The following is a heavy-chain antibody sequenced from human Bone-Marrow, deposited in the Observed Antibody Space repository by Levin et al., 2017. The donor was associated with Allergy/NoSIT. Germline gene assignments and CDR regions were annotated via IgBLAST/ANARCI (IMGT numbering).Heavy chain of an antibody. CDR3: ARAVMGLLPNSIMVRGAGGYFDY. V-gene: IGHV4-30-4*01. CDR1: GGSISSGDYY. D-gene: IGHD3-10*01. J-gene: IGHJ4*02. Sequence: NSSETLSLTCTVSGGSISSGDYYWSWIRQPPGKGLEWIGYIYYSGSTYYNPSLKSRVTISVDTSKNQFSLKLSSVTAADTAVYYCARAVMGLLPNSIMVRGAGGYFDYWGQGTLVTVSS. CDR2: IYYSGST.